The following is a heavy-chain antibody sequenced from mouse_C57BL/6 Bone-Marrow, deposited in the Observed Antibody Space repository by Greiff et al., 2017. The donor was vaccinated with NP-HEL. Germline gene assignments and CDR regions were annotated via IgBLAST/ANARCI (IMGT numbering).Heavy chain of an antibody. Sequence: EVQRVESGGGLVQPKGSLKLSCAASGFTFNTYAMHWVRQAPGKGLEWVARIRSKSSNYATYYADSVKDRFTISRDDSQSMLYLQMNNLKTEDTAMYYCVRDNYGSSPWYFDVWGTGTTVTVSS. J-gene: IGHJ1*03. D-gene: IGHD1-1*01. CDR2: IRSKSSNYAT. V-gene: IGHV10-3*01. CDR1: GFTFNTYA. CDR3: VRDNYGSSPWYFDV.